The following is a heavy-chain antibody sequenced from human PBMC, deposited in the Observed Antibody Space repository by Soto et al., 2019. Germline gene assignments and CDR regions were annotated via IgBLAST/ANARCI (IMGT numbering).Heavy chain of an antibody. J-gene: IGHJ4*02. Sequence: PGGSLRLSCAASGFTFDDYAMTWVRQVPGKGLEWVSGINWSGGRTTYADSVKGRFTISRDNAKNSLYLRLNSLGAEDTAFYFCGRVGGGYSAGAYYFANWGQGTVVTVSS. CDR2: INWSGGRT. CDR3: GRVGGGYSAGAYYFAN. D-gene: IGHD1-26*01. CDR1: GFTFDDYA. V-gene: IGHV3-20*04.